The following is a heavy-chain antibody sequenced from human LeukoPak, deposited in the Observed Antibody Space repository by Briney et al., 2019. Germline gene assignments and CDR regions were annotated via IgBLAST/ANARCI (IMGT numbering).Heavy chain of an antibody. CDR1: GYTFTGYY. CDR2: INPNSGGT. J-gene: IGHJ4*02. CDR3: ARALDYYDSSGYFPAHFDY. Sequence: GASVKVSCKASGYTFTGYYMHWVRQALGQGLEWMGWINPNSGGTNYAQKFQGRVTMTRDTSISTAYMELSRLRSDDTAVYYCARALDYYDSSGYFPAHFDYWGQGTLVTVSS. V-gene: IGHV1-2*02. D-gene: IGHD3-22*01.